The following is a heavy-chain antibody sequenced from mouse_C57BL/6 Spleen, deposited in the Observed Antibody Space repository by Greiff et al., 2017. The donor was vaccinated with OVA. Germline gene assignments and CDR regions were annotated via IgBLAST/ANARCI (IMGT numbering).Heavy chain of an antibody. CDR2: INPTYGPT. V-gene: IGHV1-39*01. CDR1: GYSFTDYN. J-gene: IGHJ1*03. D-gene: IGHD1-1*01. CDR3: ARPLDYYGSSYVWYFDV. Sequence: EVQLQESGPELVQPGASVKISCKASGYSFTDYNMNWVKQSNGKSLEWLGVINPTYGPTSYNQTFKGKATLTVDQSSSTAYMQLKSLTSEDSAVEYCARPLDYYGSSYVWYFDVWGTGTTVTVSS.